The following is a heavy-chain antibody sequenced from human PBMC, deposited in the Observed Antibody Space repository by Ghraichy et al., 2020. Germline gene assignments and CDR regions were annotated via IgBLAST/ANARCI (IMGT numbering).Heavy chain of an antibody. CDR3: ARDPRPGSYYFDY. J-gene: IGHJ4*02. CDR1: GFTFSSYA. CDR2: ISYDGSNK. V-gene: IGHV3-30-3*01. D-gene: IGHD2-2*01. Sequence: GGSLRLSCAASGFTFSSYAMHWVRQAPGKGLEWVAVISYDGSNKYYADSVKGRFTISRDNSKNTLYLQMNSLRAEDTAVYYCARDPRPGSYYFDYWGQGTLVTVSS.